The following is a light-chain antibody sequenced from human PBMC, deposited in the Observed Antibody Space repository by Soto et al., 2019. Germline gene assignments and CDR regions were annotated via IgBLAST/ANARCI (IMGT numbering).Light chain of an antibody. CDR1: SSDVGSYNL. J-gene: IGLJ2*01. CDR3: CSCAGSSPVV. Sequence: QSALTQPASVSGSPGQSITISCTGTSSDVGSYNLVSWYQQHPGKAPKLMIYEGSKRPSGVSNRFSGSKSGNTASLTISGLQAEDEADYYCCSCAGSSPVVFGGGTKLTVL. V-gene: IGLV2-23*01. CDR2: EGS.